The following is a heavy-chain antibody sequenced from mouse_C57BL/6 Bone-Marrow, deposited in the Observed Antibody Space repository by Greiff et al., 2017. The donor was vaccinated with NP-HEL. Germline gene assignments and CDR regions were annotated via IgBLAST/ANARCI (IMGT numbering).Heavy chain of an antibody. CDR1: EYEFPSHD. D-gene: IGHD2-4*01. V-gene: IGHV5-2*01. CDR3: ARYGDYDYAMDY. J-gene: IGHJ4*01. CDR2: INSDGGST. Sequence: EVKLQESGGGLVQPGESLKLSCESNEYEFPSHDMSWVRKTPEKRLELVAAINSDGGSTYYPDTMERRFIISRDNTKKTLYLQMSSLRSEDTALYYCARYGDYDYAMDYWGQGTSVTVSS.